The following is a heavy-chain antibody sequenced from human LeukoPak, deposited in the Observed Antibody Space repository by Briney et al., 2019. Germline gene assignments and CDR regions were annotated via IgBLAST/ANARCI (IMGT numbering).Heavy chain of an antibody. Sequence: PSETLSLTCTVSGYSISIGYYWGRIRQPPGKGLEWIGSVFYSGTTYYNPSLKSRVTVSVDTSKNQFSLILSSVTAADTAVYYCARVGPYSSGWYVDYWGQGTLVTVSS. V-gene: IGHV4-38-2*02. CDR3: ARVGPYSSGWYVDY. CDR1: GYSISIGYY. J-gene: IGHJ4*02. CDR2: VFYSGTT. D-gene: IGHD6-19*01.